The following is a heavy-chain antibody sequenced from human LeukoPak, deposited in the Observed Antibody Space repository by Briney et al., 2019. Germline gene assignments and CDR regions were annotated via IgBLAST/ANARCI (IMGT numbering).Heavy chain of an antibody. CDR1: GFTFSNAW. Sequence: PGGSLRLSCAASGFTFSNAWMSWVRQAPGKGLEWVGRIKSKTDGGTTDYAAPVKGRFTISRDDSKNTLYLQMNSLKTEDTAVYYCTTDPAADGIAAAGIPVYYMDVWGKGTTVTVSS. CDR2: IKSKTDGGTT. V-gene: IGHV3-15*01. D-gene: IGHD6-13*01. J-gene: IGHJ6*03. CDR3: TTDPAADGIAAAGIPVYYMDV.